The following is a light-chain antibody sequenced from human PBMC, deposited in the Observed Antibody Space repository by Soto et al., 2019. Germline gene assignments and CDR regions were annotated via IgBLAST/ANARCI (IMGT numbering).Light chain of an antibody. CDR3: SSYTSSSSLV. J-gene: IGLJ2*01. CDR1: SSDVGGHKY. CDR2: EVS. V-gene: IGLV2-14*01. Sequence: QSALTQPASVSGSPGQSITLSCTGTSSDVGGHKYVSWYQHHPGKAPKLMIYEVSNLPSGVSDRFSGSKSGNTASLTISGLQAEDEADYYCSSYTSSSSLVFGGGTKLTVL.